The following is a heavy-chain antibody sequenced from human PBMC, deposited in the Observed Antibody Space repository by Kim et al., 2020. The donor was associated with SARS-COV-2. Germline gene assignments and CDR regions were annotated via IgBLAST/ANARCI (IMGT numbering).Heavy chain of an antibody. CDR3: ARGRAGVVASPVLGLGPYYEYFRMDV. Sequence: SETLSLTCAVYGGSFSGHQWSWIRQPPGKGLEWIGAINHSGTINHNASLKSRVTISVDTSKNQFSLRLASVSAADTGFSYCARGRAGVVASPVLGLGPYYEYFRMDVWGHGTTVGVS. CDR1: GGSFSGHQ. V-gene: IGHV4-34*01. J-gene: IGHJ6*02. CDR2: INHSGTI. D-gene: IGHD3-3*01.